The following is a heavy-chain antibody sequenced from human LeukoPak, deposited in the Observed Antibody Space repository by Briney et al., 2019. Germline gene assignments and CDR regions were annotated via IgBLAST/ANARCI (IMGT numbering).Heavy chain of an antibody. V-gene: IGHV4-34*01. CDR1: GGSFSGYY. CDR3: ARSPQQLVLDY. J-gene: IGHJ4*02. D-gene: IGHD6-13*01. Sequence: SETLSLTCAVYGGSFSGYYWSWIRQPPGKGLEWIGEINHSGSTNYNPSLKSRVTISVDTSKNQFSLKLSSVTAADTAVYYCARSPQQLVLDYWGQGTLVAVSS. CDR2: INHSGST.